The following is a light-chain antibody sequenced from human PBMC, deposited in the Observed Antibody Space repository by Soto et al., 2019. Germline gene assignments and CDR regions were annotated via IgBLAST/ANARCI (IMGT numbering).Light chain of an antibody. CDR3: QQRHNWIT. CDR2: DAS. CDR1: QSVGSY. J-gene: IGKJ5*01. V-gene: IGKV3-11*01. Sequence: EIVLTQSPATLSLSPGERATLSCRASQSVGSYLGWYQQKPGQAPRLLIYDASNRATGIPARFSGSGFGTDFTLSISSLEPEDFAVYYCQQRHNWITVGQGTRLEIK.